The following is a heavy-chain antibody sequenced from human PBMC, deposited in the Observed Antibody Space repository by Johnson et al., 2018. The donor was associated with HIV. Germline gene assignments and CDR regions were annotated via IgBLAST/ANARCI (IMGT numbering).Heavy chain of an antibody. CDR3: ARESRLGPLAHAFDI. D-gene: IGHD3-9*01. V-gene: IGHV3-30*04. J-gene: IGHJ3*02. CDR1: GFTFRSYA. Sequence: VQLVESGGGVMQPGKSLRLSCEASGFTFRSYAMHWVRQAPGKGLEWVAVITYDGSNRYYTESVKGRFTISRDNSENTLYLQMNSLRAEDTAVYYCARESRLGPLAHAFDIWGQGTMVTVSS. CDR2: ITYDGSNR.